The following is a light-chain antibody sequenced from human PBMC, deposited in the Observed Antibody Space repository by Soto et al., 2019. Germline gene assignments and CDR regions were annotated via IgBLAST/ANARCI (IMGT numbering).Light chain of an antibody. CDR1: SGSVSISYY. J-gene: IGLJ3*02. CDR2: STD. V-gene: IGLV8-61*01. CDR3: MLYMGSGSWV. Sequence: QAVVTQEPSLSVSPGGTVTLTCGLSSGSVSISYYPSWYQQTPGQVPRTLIYSTDTRSSGVPDRFSGSILGNKAALTITGAQADDESDYYCMLYMGSGSWVFGGGTKVTVL.